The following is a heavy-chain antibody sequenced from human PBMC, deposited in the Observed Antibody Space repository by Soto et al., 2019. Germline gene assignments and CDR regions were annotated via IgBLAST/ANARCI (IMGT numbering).Heavy chain of an antibody. CDR3: ARGGSARQYCYYYYGMDV. Sequence: SETLSLTCTVSGDSISRYYWSWIRQPAGKGLEWIGRIYTTGSTNYNPSLKSRVTMSVDTSKNQFSLKLSSVTAADTAVYYCARGGSARQYCYYYYGMDVWGQGTTVTVSS. D-gene: IGHD6-6*01. CDR2: IYTTGST. V-gene: IGHV4-4*07. J-gene: IGHJ6*02. CDR1: GDSISRYY.